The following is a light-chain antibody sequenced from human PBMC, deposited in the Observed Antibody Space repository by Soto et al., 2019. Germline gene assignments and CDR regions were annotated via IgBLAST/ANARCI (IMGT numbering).Light chain of an antibody. CDR3: SSYAASNNFYFV. CDR2: EVT. Sequence: QSALTQPPSAYGSPGQSVTISCTGTSSDVGGYNYVSWYQQYPGRAPKLMIYEVTKRPSGVPDRFSGSKSGNTASLTVSGLQAEDEADYYCSSYAASNNFYFVFGGGTKVTFL. V-gene: IGLV2-8*01. CDR1: SSDVGGYNY. J-gene: IGLJ3*02.